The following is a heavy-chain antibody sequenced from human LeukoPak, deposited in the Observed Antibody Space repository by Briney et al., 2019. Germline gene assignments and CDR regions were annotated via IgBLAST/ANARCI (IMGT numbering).Heavy chain of an antibody. Sequence: SETLSLTCTVSGGSISSYYWSWIRQPPGKGLEWIGYICYSGSTNYNPSLKSRVTISVDTSKNQFSLKLSSVTAADTAVYYCARVAQYYDFWSGYLGWFDPWGQGTLVTVSS. CDR1: GGSISSYY. CDR2: ICYSGST. J-gene: IGHJ5*02. CDR3: ARVAQYYDFWSGYLGWFDP. V-gene: IGHV4-59*01. D-gene: IGHD3-3*01.